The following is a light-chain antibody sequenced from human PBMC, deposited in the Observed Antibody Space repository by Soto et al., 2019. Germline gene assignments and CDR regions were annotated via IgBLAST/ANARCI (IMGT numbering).Light chain of an antibody. Sequence: EIVMTQSPATLSVSPGERVTLSCRASQRVSSNLAWYQQKPGQAPRLLIYGASTRATDIPAKFSGSGSGTEFSLTISSLQSEDFALYYCQQYNSWPLTFGGGTKVEIK. CDR2: GAS. CDR1: QRVSSN. V-gene: IGKV3-15*01. J-gene: IGKJ4*01. CDR3: QQYNSWPLT.